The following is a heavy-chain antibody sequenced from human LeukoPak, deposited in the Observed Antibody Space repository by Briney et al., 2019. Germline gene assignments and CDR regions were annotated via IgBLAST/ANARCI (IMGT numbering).Heavy chain of an antibody. V-gene: IGHV1-2*02. CDR2: INPNSGGT. D-gene: IGHD3-9*01. CDR3: ARVPYDILTGYYTSRLYY. Sequence: GASVKVSCKASGYTFTGYYMHWVRQAPGQGLEWMGWINPNSGGTNYAQKFQGRVTMTRDTSISTAYMELSRLRSDDTAVYNCARVPYDILTGYYTSRLYYWGQGTLVTVSS. CDR1: GYTFTGYY. J-gene: IGHJ4*02.